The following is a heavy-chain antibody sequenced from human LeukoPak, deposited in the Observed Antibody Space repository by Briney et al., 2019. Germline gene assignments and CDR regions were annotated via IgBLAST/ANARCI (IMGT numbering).Heavy chain of an antibody. CDR2: INPSGGST. CDR1: GYTFTSYY. D-gene: IGHD3-22*01. Sequence: ASVKVSCKASGYTFTSYYMHWVRQAPGQGLEWMGIINPSGGSTSYAQKFQGRVTMTRDTSTSTVYMELSSPRSEDTAVYYCARALGDSSGYYYVAYWGQGTLVTVSS. V-gene: IGHV1-46*01. J-gene: IGHJ4*02. CDR3: ARALGDSSGYYYVAY.